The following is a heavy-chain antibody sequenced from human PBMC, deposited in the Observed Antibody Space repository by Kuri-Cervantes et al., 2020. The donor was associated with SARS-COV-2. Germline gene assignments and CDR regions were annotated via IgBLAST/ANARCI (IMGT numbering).Heavy chain of an antibody. CDR1: GFTFSSYS. CDR2: ISSSSSYI. D-gene: IGHD3-16*01. J-gene: IGHJ6*03. V-gene: IGHV3-21*01. CDR3: ARDYVWSSKRYYYYYYYMDV. Sequence: GESLKISCAASGFTFSSYSMNWVRQAPGKGLEWVSSISSSSSYIYYADSVKGRFTISRDNAKNSLYLQMNSLRTEDTAVYYCARDYVWSSKRYYYYYYYMDVWGKGTMVTVSS.